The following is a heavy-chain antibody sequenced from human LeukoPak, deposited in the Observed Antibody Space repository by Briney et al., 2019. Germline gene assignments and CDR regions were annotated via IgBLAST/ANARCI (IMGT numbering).Heavy chain of an antibody. CDR1: GFTFSSYA. Sequence: GGSLRLSCAASGFTFSSYAMHWVRQAPGKGLEWVAVISYDGSNKYYADSVKGRFTISRDNSKNTLYLQMNSLRAEDTAVYHCAREEGDNLDYWGQGTLVTVSS. CDR3: AREEGDNLDY. V-gene: IGHV3-30-3*01. D-gene: IGHD1-14*01. CDR2: ISYDGSNK. J-gene: IGHJ4*02.